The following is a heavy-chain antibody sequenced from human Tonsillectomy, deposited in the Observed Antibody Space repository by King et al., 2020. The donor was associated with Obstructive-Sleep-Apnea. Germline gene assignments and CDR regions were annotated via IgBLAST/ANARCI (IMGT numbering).Heavy chain of an antibody. V-gene: IGHV5-10-1*01. CDR1: GYSFSTYS. CDR3: ARQSEDYGSGNYFY. D-gene: IGHD3-10*01. J-gene: IGHJ4*02. Sequence: VQLVESGAEVKKPGESLRISCTASGYSFSTYSITWLRQMPGKGLDWLGRIDPSDSKTIYSPSLQGHVSIYVDSSISTAFLHWGSLKASDTAVYYCARQSEDYGSGNYFYWGQGTLVTVSS. CDR2: IDPSDSKT.